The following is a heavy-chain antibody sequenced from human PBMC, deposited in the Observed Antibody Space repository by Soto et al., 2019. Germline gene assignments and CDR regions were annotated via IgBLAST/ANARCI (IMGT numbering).Heavy chain of an antibody. J-gene: IGHJ4*02. D-gene: IGHD5-12*01. CDR2: INNSGGYA. Sequence: PGGSLRLSCAASEVTFSTYPMTWVRQAPGKGLYWVSSINNSGGYASYADSVKGRFTISRDNSNNTLYLQMNSLRAEDTAVYYCARWLSVRQVYFDYWGQGTLVTVS. V-gene: IGHV3-23*01. CDR3: ARWLSVRQVYFDY. CDR1: EVTFSTYP.